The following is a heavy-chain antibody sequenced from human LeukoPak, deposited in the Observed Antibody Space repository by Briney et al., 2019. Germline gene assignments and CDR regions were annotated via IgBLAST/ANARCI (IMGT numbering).Heavy chain of an antibody. CDR3: ASLRERSYYARGFDY. J-gene: IGHJ4*02. CDR2: IYYSGST. Sequence: SETLSLTCTVSGGSISSYYWSWIRQPPGKGLEWIGYIYYSGSTNYNPSLKSRVTISVDTPKNQFSQKLSSVTAADTAVYHCASLRERSYYARGFDYWGRGTLVTVSS. D-gene: IGHD1-26*01. V-gene: IGHV4-59*08. CDR1: GGSISSYY.